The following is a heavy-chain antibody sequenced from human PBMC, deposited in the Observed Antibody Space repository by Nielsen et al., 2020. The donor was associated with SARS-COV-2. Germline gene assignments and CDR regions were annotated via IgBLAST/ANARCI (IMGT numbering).Heavy chain of an antibody. CDR3: ARKPETAADY. Sequence: SVKVSCKASGGTFSSYAISWVRQAPGQGLEWMGRIIPILGIANYAQKFQGRVTITADKSTSTAYMELSSLRSDDTAVYYCARKPETAADYWGQGTLVTVSS. J-gene: IGHJ4*02. CDR1: GGTFSSYA. D-gene: IGHD1-14*01. V-gene: IGHV1-69*04. CDR2: IIPILGIA.